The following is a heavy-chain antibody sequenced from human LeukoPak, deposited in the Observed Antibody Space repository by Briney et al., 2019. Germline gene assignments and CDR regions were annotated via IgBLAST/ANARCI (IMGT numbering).Heavy chain of an antibody. CDR1: GGTFSSYA. J-gene: IGHJ3*02. V-gene: IGHV1-69*13. Sequence: GASVKVSCKASGGTFSSYANSWVRQAPGQGLEWMGGIIPIFGTANYAQKFQGRVTITADESTSTAYMELSSLRSEDTAVYYCARGRIPTDAFDIWGQGTMVTVSS. CDR3: ARGRIPTDAFDI. D-gene: IGHD2-21*01. CDR2: IIPIFGTA.